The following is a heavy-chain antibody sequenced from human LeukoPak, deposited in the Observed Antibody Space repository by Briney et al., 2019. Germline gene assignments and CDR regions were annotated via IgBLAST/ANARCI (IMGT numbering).Heavy chain of an antibody. J-gene: IGHJ4*02. V-gene: IGHV3-66*01. Sequence: GGSLRLSCAASGFTFSNEMNWVRQAPGKGLEWVSVIYSGGSTYYADSVKGRFTISRDNSKNTLYLQMNSLRAEDTAVYYCARDREITMVRGVINYFDYWGQGTLVTVSS. CDR2: IYSGGST. CDR3: ARDREITMVRGVINYFDY. D-gene: IGHD3-10*01. CDR1: GFTFSNE.